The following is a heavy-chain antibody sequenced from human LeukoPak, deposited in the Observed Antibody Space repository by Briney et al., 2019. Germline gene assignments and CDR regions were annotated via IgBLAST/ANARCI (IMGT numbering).Heavy chain of an antibody. J-gene: IGHJ6*03. D-gene: IGHD5-12*01. CDR2: IYTSGST. V-gene: IGHV4-4*09. CDR1: GGSISSYY. CDR3: ARLGGGYDFYYYYYMDV. Sequence: PSETLSLTCTVSGGSISSYYWSWIRQPPGKGLEWIGYIYTSGSTNYNPSLKSRVTISVDTSKNQFSLKLSSVTAADTAVYYCARLGGGYDFYYYYYMDVWGKGTTVTVSS.